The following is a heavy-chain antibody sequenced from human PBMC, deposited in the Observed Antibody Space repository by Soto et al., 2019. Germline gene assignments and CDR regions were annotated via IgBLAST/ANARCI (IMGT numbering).Heavy chain of an antibody. CDR1: GGTFSSYA. CDR3: ASAQPTAGDGYSYGVDY. D-gene: IGHD5-18*01. V-gene: IGHV1-69*10. J-gene: IGHJ4*02. Sequence: ASVKVSCKASGGTFSSYAISWVRQAPGQGLEWMGGIIPIFGIANYAQKFQGRVTITADKSTSTAYMELSSLRSEDTAVYYCASAQPTAGDGYSYGVDYWGQGTLVTVSS. CDR2: IIPIFGIA.